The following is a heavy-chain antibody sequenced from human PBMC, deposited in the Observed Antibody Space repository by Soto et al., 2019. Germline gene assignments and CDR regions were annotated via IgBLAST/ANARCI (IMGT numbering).Heavy chain of an antibody. D-gene: IGHD3-16*01. CDR3: ARKAWVRFDF. Sequence: PSETLSLTCAVSGAPISCSVWWTWVRQPPGKGLEWIGEVFHSGGANYNPSLKSRVSMSVDTSRGQFSLELHSVTAADTAVYYCARKAWVRFDFWGQGIMVTVSS. CDR1: GAPISCSVW. CDR2: VFHSGGA. J-gene: IGHJ4*02. V-gene: IGHV4-4*02.